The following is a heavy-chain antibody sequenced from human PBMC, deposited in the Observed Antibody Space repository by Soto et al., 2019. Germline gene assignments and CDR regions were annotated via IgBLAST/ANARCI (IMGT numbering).Heavy chain of an antibody. Sequence: SETLSLTCGVNGGSFSGYYWSWIRQPPGKGLEWIGEINHSGSTNYNPSLKSRVTMSVDTSKNQFSLDLSSVTAADTAVYYCARGDYYFASGTYYGFDLWGQGTLVTVSS. V-gene: IGHV4-34*01. CDR1: GGSFSGYY. CDR3: ARGDYYFASGTYYGFDL. CDR2: INHSGST. D-gene: IGHD3-10*01. J-gene: IGHJ4*02.